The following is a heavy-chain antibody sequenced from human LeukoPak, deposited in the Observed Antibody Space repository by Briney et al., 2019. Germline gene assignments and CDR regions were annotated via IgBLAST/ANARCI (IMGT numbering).Heavy chain of an antibody. D-gene: IGHD2-2*03. CDR1: VDSTNRASYH. J-gene: IGHJ4*02. V-gene: IGHV4-39*02. CDR2: IQHSGNT. Sequence: PSETLSLTCTVPVDSTNRASYHSGWIRQPPGKGLEWIGSIQHSGNTYYNPSLKSRLTISVDTSKNQFSLKLNSVTAADTVGYCCARDGSHWGQGTLVTVSS. CDR3: ARDGSH.